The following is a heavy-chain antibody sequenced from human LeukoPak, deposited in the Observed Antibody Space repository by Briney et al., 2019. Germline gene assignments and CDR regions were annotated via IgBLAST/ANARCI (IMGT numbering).Heavy chain of an antibody. CDR3: AKCVTGWPNWFDP. CDR1: GFTFSNYA. V-gene: IGHV3-23*01. Sequence: GGSLRLSCAASGFTFSNYAMSWVRQAPGKGLEWVSTIRTSGDSTYYADSVKGRFTISRDNSKNTLYLQMIGLRAEDTTLYYCAKCVTGWPNWFDPWGQGTLVTVSS. J-gene: IGHJ5*02. CDR2: IRTSGDST. D-gene: IGHD6-19*01.